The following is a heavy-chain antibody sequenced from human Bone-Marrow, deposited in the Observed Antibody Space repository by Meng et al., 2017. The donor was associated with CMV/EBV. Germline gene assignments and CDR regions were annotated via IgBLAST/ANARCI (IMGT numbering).Heavy chain of an antibody. CDR1: GGTSNTYA. J-gene: IGHJ4*02. Sequence: QVQLVQSGAEVKKPGSSVKVSCKASGGTSNTYAITWVRQAPGKGLEWMGWITAYTGNTNYAQKFQGRVTFTRDTSARTVYMELHSLKSEDTAVYYCARDPSQFPYFDLWGQGTLVTVSS. V-gene: IGHV1-69*04. CDR3: ARDPSQFPYFDL. D-gene: IGHD2-21*01. CDR2: ITAYTGNT.